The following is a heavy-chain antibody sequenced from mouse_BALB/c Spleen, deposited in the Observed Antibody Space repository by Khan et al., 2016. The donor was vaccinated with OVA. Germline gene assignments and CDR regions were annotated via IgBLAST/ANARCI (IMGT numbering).Heavy chain of an antibody. Sequence: VQLQESGAELARPGASVKMSCKASGYTFTSYTIPWIKLRPGQGLEWIGYINPSNNYTNYNQKFKDKATLTAEKSSHTAYMQLSSLTSADYAVYNCVRDVAYYRIYCWFAYWGQGTLVTVSA. V-gene: IGHV1-4*01. CDR1: GYTFTSYT. CDR3: VRDVAYYRIYCWFAY. J-gene: IGHJ3*01. D-gene: IGHD2-14*01. CDR2: INPSNNYT.